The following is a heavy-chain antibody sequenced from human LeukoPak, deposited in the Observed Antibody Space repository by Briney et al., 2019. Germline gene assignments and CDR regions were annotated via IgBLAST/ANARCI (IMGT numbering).Heavy chain of an antibody. Sequence: PSQTLSLTCTVSGGSISSGGYYWSWIRQPPGKGLEWIGEINHSGSTNYNPSLKSRVTISVDTSKNQFSLKLSSVTAADTAVYYCARGLLTGSYYFDYWGQGTLVTVSS. V-gene: IGHV4-30-2*01. J-gene: IGHJ4*02. CDR1: GGSISSGGYY. D-gene: IGHD3-9*01. CDR3: ARGLLTGSYYFDY. CDR2: INHSGST.